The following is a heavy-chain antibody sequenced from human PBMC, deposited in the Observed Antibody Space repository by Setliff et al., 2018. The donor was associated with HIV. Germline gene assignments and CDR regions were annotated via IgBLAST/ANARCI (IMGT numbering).Heavy chain of an antibody. D-gene: IGHD2-15*01. CDR1: GFTFTDYA. CDR3: ARVVGVAPYYYMDV. Sequence: PGGSLRLSCAASGFTFTDYAMTWVRQAPGKGLEWVAVIWSDGSNKYYADSVKGRFTISRDTSKDTLYLQMNSLRAEDTAVYYCARVVGVAPYYYMDVWGKGTTVTVSS. V-gene: IGHV3-33*08. CDR2: IWSDGSNK. J-gene: IGHJ6*03.